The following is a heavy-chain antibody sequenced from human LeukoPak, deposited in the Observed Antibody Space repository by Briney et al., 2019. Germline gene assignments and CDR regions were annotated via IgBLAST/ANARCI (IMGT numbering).Heavy chain of an antibody. D-gene: IGHD6-13*01. V-gene: IGHV4-30-4*01. J-gene: IGHJ4*02. CDR3: ARASEQQLVFDY. Sequence: SETLSLTCTVSGGSISSGDYYWSWIRQPPGKGLEWIGYIYYSGSTYYNPSLKSRVTISVDTSKNQFSLKLGSVTAADTAVYYCARASEQQLVFDYWGQGTLVTVSS. CDR2: IYYSGST. CDR1: GGSISSGDYY.